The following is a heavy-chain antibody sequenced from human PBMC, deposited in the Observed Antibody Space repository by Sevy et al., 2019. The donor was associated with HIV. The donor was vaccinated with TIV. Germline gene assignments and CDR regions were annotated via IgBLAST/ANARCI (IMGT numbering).Heavy chain of an antibody. V-gene: IGHV3-23*01. D-gene: IGHD2-8*01. CDR3: AREGCTKPHDY. J-gene: IGHJ4*02. CDR1: GFTFSKYS. CDR2: LSFGCGEI. Sequence: GGSLRLSCAASGFTFSKYSMSWVRQPPGKGLEWVSTLSFGCGEINYADSVKGRFTISRDNSKNSVYLQMNNLRPEDTAVYYCAREGCTKPHDYWGQGTLVTFSS.